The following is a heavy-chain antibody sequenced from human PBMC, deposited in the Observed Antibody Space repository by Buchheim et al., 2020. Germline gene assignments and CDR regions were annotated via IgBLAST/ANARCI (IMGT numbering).Heavy chain of an antibody. CDR3: AKDLWELPLGYYYYGMDV. V-gene: IGHV3-30*18. D-gene: IGHD1-26*01. Sequence: QVQLVESGGGVVQPGRSLRLSCAASGFTFSSYGMHWVRQAPGKGLEWVAVISYDGSNKYYADSVKGRFTISRDNSKNTLYLQMNSLRAEDTAVYYCAKDLWELPLGYYYYGMDVWGQGTT. CDR1: GFTFSSYG. J-gene: IGHJ6*02. CDR2: ISYDGSNK.